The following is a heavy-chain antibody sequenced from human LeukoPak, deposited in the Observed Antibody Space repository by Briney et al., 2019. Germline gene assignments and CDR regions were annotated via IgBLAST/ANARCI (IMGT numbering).Heavy chain of an antibody. CDR2: MNPNSGNT. Sequence: EASVKVSCKASGYTFTSYDINWVRQATGQGLEWMGWMNPNSGNTGYAQKFQGRVTMTRNTSISTAYMELSSLRSEDTAVYYCARGRIQLWLRRLSWFDPWGQGTLVTVSS. CDR3: ARGRIQLWLRRLSWFDP. D-gene: IGHD5-18*01. J-gene: IGHJ5*01. V-gene: IGHV1-8*01. CDR1: GYTFTSYD.